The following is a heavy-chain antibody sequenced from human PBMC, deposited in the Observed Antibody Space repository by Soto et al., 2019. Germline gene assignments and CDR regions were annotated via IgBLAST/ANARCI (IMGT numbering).Heavy chain of an antibody. D-gene: IGHD6-13*01. V-gene: IGHV3-74*01. CDR3: ARRGSSSGYRGHDY. CDR1: GFTFSNYW. J-gene: IGHJ4*02. CDR2: INSDGSRT. Sequence: EVQLVESGGGLVQPGGSLRLSCAASGFTFSNYWMHWVRQAPGKGLVWVSRINSDGSRTDYADSVKGRFTISRDNAKNTLYLQMHSLRAEETAVYYRARRGSSSGYRGHDYWGQGTLVTVSS.